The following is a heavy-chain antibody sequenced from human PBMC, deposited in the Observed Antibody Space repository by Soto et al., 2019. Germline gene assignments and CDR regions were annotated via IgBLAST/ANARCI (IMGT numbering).Heavy chain of an antibody. V-gene: IGHV3-74*01. CDR3: AREEIDFWSGYQIDY. J-gene: IGHJ4*02. CDR2: INSDGSST. Sequence: GGSLRLSCAASGLTFSSYWMHWVRQAPGKGLVWVSRINSDGSSTSYADSVKGRFTISRDNAKNTLYLQMNSLRAEDTAVYYCAREEIDFWSGYQIDYWGQGTLVTVSS. CDR1: GLTFSSYW. D-gene: IGHD3-3*01.